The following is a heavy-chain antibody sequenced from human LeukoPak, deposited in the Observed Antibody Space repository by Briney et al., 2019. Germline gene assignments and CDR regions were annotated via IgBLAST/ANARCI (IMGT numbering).Heavy chain of an antibody. V-gene: IGHV3-20*04. CDR3: AKPFCPSTSCYAAFDY. D-gene: IGHD2-2*01. CDR1: GFTFSSYS. J-gene: IGHJ4*02. Sequence: PGGSLRLSCAASGFTFSSYSMNWVRQAPGKGLEWVSGVNWSGGSTGYADSVKGRFTISRDNAKNSLYLQMNSLRAEDTAVYYCAKPFCPSTSCYAAFDYWGQGTLVTVSS. CDR2: VNWSGGST.